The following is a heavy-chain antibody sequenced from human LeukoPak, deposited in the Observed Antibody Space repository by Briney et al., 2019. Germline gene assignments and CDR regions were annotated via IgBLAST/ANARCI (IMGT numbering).Heavy chain of an antibody. V-gene: IGHV3-23*01. J-gene: IGHJ4*02. CDR2: ISGSGGST. CDR3: AKSDCSSTSCFTYDY. D-gene: IGHD2-2*01. CDR1: GFTFSSYA. Sequence: GGSLRLSCAASGFTFSSYAMSWVRQAPGKGLEWVSAISGSGGSTYYADSVKGRFTISRDNSKNTLYLQMNSLRAEDTAVYYCAKSDCSSTSCFTYDYWGRGTLVTVSS.